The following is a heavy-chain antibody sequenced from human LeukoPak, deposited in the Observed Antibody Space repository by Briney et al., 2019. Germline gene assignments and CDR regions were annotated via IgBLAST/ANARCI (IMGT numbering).Heavy chain of an antibody. D-gene: IGHD3-22*01. CDR2: IYYSGST. Sequence: SETLSLTCTVSGGSISSSSYYWGWIRQPPGKGLEWIGSIYYSGSTYYNPSLKSRVTISVDTSKNQFSLKLSSVTAADTAVYYCAANQWLLLDPWGQGTLVTVSS. CDR1: GGSISSSSYY. CDR3: AANQWLLLDP. V-gene: IGHV4-39*01. J-gene: IGHJ5*02.